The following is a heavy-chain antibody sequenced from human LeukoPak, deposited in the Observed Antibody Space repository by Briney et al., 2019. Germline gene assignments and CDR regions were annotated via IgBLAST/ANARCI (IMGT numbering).Heavy chain of an antibody. CDR1: GGSISGYY. CDR2: IYTSGST. Sequence: SSETLSLTCTVSGGSISGYYWSWTRQPAGKGLEWIGRIYTSGSTNYNPSLKSRVTMSVDTSKNQFSLKLSSVTAADTAVYYCASSYSGSYYVFDYWGQGTLVTVSS. V-gene: IGHV4-4*07. J-gene: IGHJ4*02. CDR3: ASSYSGSYYVFDY. D-gene: IGHD1-26*01.